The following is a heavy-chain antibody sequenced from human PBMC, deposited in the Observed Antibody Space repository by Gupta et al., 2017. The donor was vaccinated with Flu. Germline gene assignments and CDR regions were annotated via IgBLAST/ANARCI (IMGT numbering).Heavy chain of an antibody. Sequence: VRQAPGKGLEWVSSISTTSGHIYYADSVKGRFTISRDNAKNSLYLQMNSLRAEDTALYYCARGYCGGDCYGDWGQGTLVTVSS. D-gene: IGHD2-21*02. CDR3: ARGYCGGDCYGD. CDR2: ISTTSGHI. J-gene: IGHJ4*02. V-gene: IGHV3-21*01.